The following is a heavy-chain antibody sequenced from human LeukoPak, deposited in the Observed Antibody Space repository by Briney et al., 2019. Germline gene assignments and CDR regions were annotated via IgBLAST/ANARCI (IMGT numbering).Heavy chain of an antibody. D-gene: IGHD3-3*01. V-gene: IGHV4-39*01. CDR2: IYYSGST. CDR1: GGSISSSSHY. CDR3: ARGLGTIFGVVNDAFDI. Sequence: SETLSLTCTVSGGSISSSSHYWGWIRQPPGKGLEWIGSIYYSGSTYYNPSLKSRVTMSVDTSKNQFSLKLSSVTAADTAVYYCARGLGTIFGVVNDAFDIWGQGTMVTVSS. J-gene: IGHJ3*02.